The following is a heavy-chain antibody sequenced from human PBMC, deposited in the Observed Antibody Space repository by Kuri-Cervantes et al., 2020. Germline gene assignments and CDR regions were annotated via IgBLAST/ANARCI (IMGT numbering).Heavy chain of an antibody. D-gene: IGHD3-16*02. CDR3: ARRTYDYVWGSYHLFDY. CDR2: IYYSGST. Sequence: GSLRLSCEASGFTFSNFWMNWVRQAPGKGLEWIGEIYYSGSTYYNPSLKSRVTISVDTSKNQFSLKLSSVTAADTAVYYCARRTYDYVWGSYHLFDYWGQGTLVTVSS. V-gene: IGHV4-4*02. CDR1: GFTFSNFW. J-gene: IGHJ4*02.